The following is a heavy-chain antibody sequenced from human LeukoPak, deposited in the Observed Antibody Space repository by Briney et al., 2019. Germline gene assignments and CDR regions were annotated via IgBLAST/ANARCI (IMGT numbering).Heavy chain of an antibody. J-gene: IGHJ4*02. D-gene: IGHD2-15*01. CDR1: GFIFSSYG. CDR3: TTNPGSWGDF. V-gene: IGHV3-15*07. Sequence: TGGSLRLSCVTSGFIFSSYGIHWVRQAPGKGLEWVAHIKSEPNGGTADYAAAVEGRFTISRDDSKNTLYLQMHSLKIEDTAVYFCTTNPGSWGDFWGQGSLVTVS. CDR2: IKSEPNGGTA.